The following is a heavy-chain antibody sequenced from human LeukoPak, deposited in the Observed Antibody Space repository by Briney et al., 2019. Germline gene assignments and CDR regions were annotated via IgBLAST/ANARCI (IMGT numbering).Heavy chain of an antibody. D-gene: IGHD6-19*01. CDR1: GYTFTSYG. Sequence: GASVKVSCKASGYTFTSYGISWVRQAPGQGLEWMGWISAYNGNTNYAQKLQGRVTMTTDTSTSTAYMELRSLRSDDTAVYYCARDRRYVAAFSGFGYWGQGTLVTVSS. CDR3: ARDRRYVAAFSGFGY. CDR2: ISAYNGNT. J-gene: IGHJ4*02. V-gene: IGHV1-18*01.